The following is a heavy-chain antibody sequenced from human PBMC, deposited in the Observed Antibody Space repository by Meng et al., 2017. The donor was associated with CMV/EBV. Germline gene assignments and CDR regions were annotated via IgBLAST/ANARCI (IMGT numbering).Heavy chain of an antibody. CDR1: GFSFSSYS. Sequence: GESLKISCAASGFSFSSYSMNWVRQAPRKGLEWVSSISGSSSYIYHADSVKGRFTISRDNAKNSLYLQMNSLRVEDTAVYYCARAGRSSSRPIDYWGQGTLVTVSS. D-gene: IGHD6-13*01. CDR2: ISGSSSYI. J-gene: IGHJ4*02. V-gene: IGHV3-21*01. CDR3: ARAGRSSSRPIDY.